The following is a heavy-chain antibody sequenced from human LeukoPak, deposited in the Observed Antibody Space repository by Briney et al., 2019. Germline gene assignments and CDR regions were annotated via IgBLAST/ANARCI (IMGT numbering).Heavy chain of an antibody. CDR3: TRDRQGPKLYEMHV. CDR2: IRQDGSAK. CDR1: GFTFNTYT. Sequence: GGSLRLSCAASGFTFNTYTMNWVRQAPGKGLEWVANIRQDGSAKYYLDSVKGRFTISRDNAKNSLYLQMNSLRAEDTAVYSCTRDRQGPKLYEMHVWGQGTTVTVSS. D-gene: IGHD3-10*01. J-gene: IGHJ6*02. V-gene: IGHV3-7*01.